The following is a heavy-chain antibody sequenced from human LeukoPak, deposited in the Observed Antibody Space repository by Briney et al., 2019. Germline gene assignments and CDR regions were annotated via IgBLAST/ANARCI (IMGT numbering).Heavy chain of an antibody. CDR1: GLTFSRYW. CDR2: INQDGSEK. J-gene: IGHJ4*02. V-gene: IGHV3-7*04. Sequence: GGSLRLSCAASGLTFSRYWMSWVRQAPGKGLERVANINQDGSEKYYVDSVKGRFTISRDNAKNSLYLQMDSLRAEDTAVFYCARDDGFRTVDYWGQGTLVTVSS. CDR3: ARDDGFRTVDY. D-gene: IGHD1-14*01.